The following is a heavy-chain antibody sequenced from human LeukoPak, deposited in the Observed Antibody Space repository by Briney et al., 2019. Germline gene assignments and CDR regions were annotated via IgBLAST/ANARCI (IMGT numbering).Heavy chain of an antibody. V-gene: IGHV3-43*01. D-gene: IGHD5-24*01. CDR3: VKGGRWLQFFED. J-gene: IGHJ4*02. Sequence: PGGSLRLSCAASGFTFDDYTMHWIRQAPGKGLEWVSVINWDGADTFFADSMQGRFSISRDNSKNSLYLQMNNLTTEDTATYYCVKGGRWLQFFEDWGQGTLVTVSS. CDR2: INWDGADT. CDR1: GFTFDDYT.